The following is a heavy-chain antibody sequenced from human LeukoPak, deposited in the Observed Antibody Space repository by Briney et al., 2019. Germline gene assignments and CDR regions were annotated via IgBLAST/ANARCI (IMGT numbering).Heavy chain of an antibody. J-gene: IGHJ4*02. Sequence: PGGSLRLSCAASGFTLSTYALSWVRQAPGKGLEWVAIIWYDGSKKFYADSVKGRYIISRDNSKNTLYLQMNSLRAEDSAVYYCARDLSSVGPDYWGQGTLVTVSS. CDR1: GFTLSTYA. CDR3: ARDLSSVGPDY. V-gene: IGHV3-33*08. CDR2: IWYDGSKK.